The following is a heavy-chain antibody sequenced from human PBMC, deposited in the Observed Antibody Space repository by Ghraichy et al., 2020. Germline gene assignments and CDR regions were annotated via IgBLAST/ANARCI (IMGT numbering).Heavy chain of an antibody. CDR2: IRYDGSNK. J-gene: IGHJ4*02. CDR3: AKDLREYYDTSGYSH. Sequence: GGSLRLSCGASGFTFNNYGMHWVRQAPGKGLEWVAFIRYDGSNKYYADSVKGRFTISRDNPKNTLFLQMNSLRAEDTAVYYCAKDLREYYDTSGYSHWGQGTLVTVSS. CDR1: GFTFNNYG. D-gene: IGHD3-22*01. V-gene: IGHV3-30*02.